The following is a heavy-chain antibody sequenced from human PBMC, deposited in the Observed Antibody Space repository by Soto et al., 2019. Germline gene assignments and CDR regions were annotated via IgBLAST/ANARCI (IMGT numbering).Heavy chain of an antibody. Sequence: SETLSLTCAVYGGSFSDKFWTWIRQPPGKGLEWIGEINHSGSTNHNPSLKSRVTISIDTSKNQFSLKLNSVTAADTAVYYWARGGNGDYVFDYWGQGTLVTVSS. CDR2: INHSGST. D-gene: IGHD4-17*01. V-gene: IGHV4-34*01. CDR1: GGSFSDKF. CDR3: ARGGNGDYVFDY. J-gene: IGHJ4*01.